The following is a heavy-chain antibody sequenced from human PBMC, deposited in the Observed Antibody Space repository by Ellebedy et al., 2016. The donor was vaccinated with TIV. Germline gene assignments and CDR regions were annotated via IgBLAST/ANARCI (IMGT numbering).Heavy chain of an antibody. D-gene: IGHD2-21*01. J-gene: IGHJ5*02. V-gene: IGHV5-51*01. Sequence: GESLKISXKASGYFFNSHWIGWVRQMHGKGLEWMGIIYPADSDTKYSPSFQGQVTISVDKSITTAYLQWSSLKASDTAMYFCTKRDGDWGSWGQGTLVTVSS. CDR1: GYFFNSHW. CDR3: TKRDGDWGS. CDR2: IYPADSDT.